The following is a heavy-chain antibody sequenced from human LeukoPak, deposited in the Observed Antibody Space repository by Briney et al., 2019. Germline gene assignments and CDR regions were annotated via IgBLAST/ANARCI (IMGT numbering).Heavy chain of an antibody. V-gene: IGHV4-59*01. D-gene: IGHD6-13*01. CDR2: NYYSGIT. Sequence: SETLSLTCTFSGISINSYYWSWIRQPPGKGLEWIGYNYYSGITNYNPSLKSRVTISVDTSKNQFSLKLTSVTAADTAVYYCARALYDSSALDYWGQGTLVTVSS. CDR3: ARALYDSSALDY. J-gene: IGHJ4*02. CDR1: GISINSYY.